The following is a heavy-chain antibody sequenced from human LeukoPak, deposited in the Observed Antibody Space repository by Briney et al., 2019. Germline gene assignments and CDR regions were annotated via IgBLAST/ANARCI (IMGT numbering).Heavy chain of an antibody. D-gene: IGHD3-9*01. V-gene: IGHV3-30*18. CDR2: ISYDGSNK. CDR3: AKGVLRYFDWSNPDY. J-gene: IGHJ4*02. Sequence: GGSLRLSCAASGFTFSSYGMHWVRQAPGKGLEWVAVISYDGSNKYYADSVKGRFTMSRDNSKNTLYLQMNSLRAEDTAVYYCAKGVLRYFDWSNPDYWGQGTLVTVSS. CDR1: GFTFSSYG.